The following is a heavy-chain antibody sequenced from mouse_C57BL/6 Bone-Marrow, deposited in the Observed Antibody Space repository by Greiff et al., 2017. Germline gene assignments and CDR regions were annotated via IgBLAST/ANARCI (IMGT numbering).Heavy chain of an antibody. D-gene: IGHD1-1*01. V-gene: IGHV5-4*01. Sequence: EVKLVESGGGLVKPGGSLKLSCAASGFTFSSYAMSWVRQTPEKRLEWVATISAGGSYTYYPDNVKGRFTISRDNAKNNLYLQMSHLKSEDTAMYDCARDQDGSSYWYFDVWGTGTTVTVSS. CDR3: ARDQDGSSYWYFDV. CDR1: GFTFSSYA. J-gene: IGHJ1*03. CDR2: ISAGGSYT.